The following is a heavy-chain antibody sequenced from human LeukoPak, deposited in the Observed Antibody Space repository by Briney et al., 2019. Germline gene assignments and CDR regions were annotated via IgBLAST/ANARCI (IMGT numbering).Heavy chain of an antibody. V-gene: IGHV3-23*01. CDR1: GFTFSNYV. CDR2: ISGSGGST. CDR3: AKDSMVQGGYYFDY. J-gene: IGHJ4*02. Sequence: PGGSLGLSCAVSGFTFSNYVMSWVRQAPGKGLEWVSAISGSGGSTYYADSVKGRFTISRDNSKNALYLQMNSLRAEDTAVYYCAKDSMVQGGYYFDYWGQGTLVTVPS. D-gene: IGHD3-10*01.